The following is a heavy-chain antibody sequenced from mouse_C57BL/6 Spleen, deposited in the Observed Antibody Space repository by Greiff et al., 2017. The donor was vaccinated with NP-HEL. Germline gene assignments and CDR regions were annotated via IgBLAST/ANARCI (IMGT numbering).Heavy chain of an antibody. V-gene: IGHV7-3*01. Sequence: EVMLVESGGGLVQPGGSLSLSCAASGFTFTDYYMSWVRQPPGKALEWLGFIRNKANGYTTEYSSSVKGRFTISRDNSQSILYLQMNALRAEDSATYYCARYPGGYYAMDYWGQGTSVTVSS. CDR1: GFTFTDYY. CDR3: ARYPGGYYAMDY. CDR2: IRNKANGYTT. J-gene: IGHJ4*01.